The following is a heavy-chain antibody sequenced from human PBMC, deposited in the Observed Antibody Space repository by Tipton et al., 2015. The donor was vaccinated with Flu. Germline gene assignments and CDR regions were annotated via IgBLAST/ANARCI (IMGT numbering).Heavy chain of an antibody. CDR2: IHRSGNT. J-gene: IGHJ5*02. V-gene: IGHV4-38-2*01. CDR1: GDSIGSRYY. Sequence: LRLSCFVSGDSIGSRYYWGWIRQPPGKGLEWLANIHRSGNTYYNPSLKSRVTMSVDTSKNQFSLRLISVTAADAAVYYCARRDYGNYVSEPKNWFDPWGQGTLVTVSS. CDR3: ARRDYGNYVSEPKNWFDP. D-gene: IGHD4-11*01.